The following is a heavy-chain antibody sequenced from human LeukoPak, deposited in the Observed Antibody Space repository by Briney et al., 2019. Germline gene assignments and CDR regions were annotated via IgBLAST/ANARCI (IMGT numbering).Heavy chain of an antibody. Sequence: PSETLSLTCSVSGDSISSGYYWGWIRQPPGKGLEWIGSIYHSGSTYYNPSLKSRVTISVDTSKNQFSLKLSSVTAADTAVYYCARVRSGGVRGVNYYFDYWGQGTLVTVSS. D-gene: IGHD3-10*01. J-gene: IGHJ4*02. V-gene: IGHV4-38-2*02. CDR3: ARVRSGGVRGVNYYFDY. CDR1: GDSISSGYY. CDR2: IYHSGST.